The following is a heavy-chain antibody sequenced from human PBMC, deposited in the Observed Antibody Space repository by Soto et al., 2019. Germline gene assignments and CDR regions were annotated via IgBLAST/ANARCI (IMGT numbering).Heavy chain of an antibody. CDR3: ATGARSSAFAF. D-gene: IGHD6-6*01. Sequence: EVQLLESGGVLVQPGGSLRLSCAASGFTFAASPMSWVRQAPGKGLQWVSSISDYGLATYNADSVKGRFTISRDNFRDTLSLQMNSLRTEDTAIYYCATGARSSAFAFGCQGTLVTVSS. J-gene: IGHJ4*02. CDR2: ISDYGLAT. CDR1: GFTFAASP. V-gene: IGHV3-23*01.